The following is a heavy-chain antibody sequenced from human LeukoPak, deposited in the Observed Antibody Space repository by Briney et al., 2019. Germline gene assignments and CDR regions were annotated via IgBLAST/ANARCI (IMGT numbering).Heavy chain of an antibody. J-gene: IGHJ4*02. CDR1: GGSISSGDYY. V-gene: IGHV4-30-4*01. D-gene: IGHD3-3*01. Sequence: SETLSLTCTVSGGSISSGDYYWSWIRQPPGKGLEWIGYIYYSGSTYYNPSLKSRVTISVDTSKNQFSLKLSSVTAADTAVYYCARGIRITIFGVVIGPDSSGYYYFDYWGQGTLVTVSS. CDR3: ARGIRITIFGVVIGPDSSGYYYFDY. CDR2: IYYSGST.